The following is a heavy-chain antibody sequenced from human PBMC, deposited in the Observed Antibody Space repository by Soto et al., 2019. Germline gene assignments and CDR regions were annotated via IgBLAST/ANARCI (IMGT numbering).Heavy chain of an antibody. D-gene: IGHD3-10*01. CDR2: IYHSGST. CDR3: ARDRAGSITMVRGVIPYYYYGMDV. CDR1: GGSISSSNW. Sequence: PSETLSLTCAVSGGSISSSNWWSWVRQPPGKGLEWIGEIYHSGSTNYNPSLESRVTISVDKSKNQISLKLSSVTAAHTAVYYCARDRAGSITMVRGVIPYYYYGMDVWGQGTTVTVSS. V-gene: IGHV4-4*02. J-gene: IGHJ6*02.